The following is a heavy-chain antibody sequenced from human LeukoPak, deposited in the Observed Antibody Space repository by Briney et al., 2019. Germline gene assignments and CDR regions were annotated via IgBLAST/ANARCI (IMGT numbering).Heavy chain of an antibody. J-gene: IGHJ4*02. CDR1: GGSISSSSYY. D-gene: IGHD6-19*01. CDR3: ARLGSSAPLYYFDY. CDR2: IHYSGNT. Sequence: PSETLSLTCTVSGGSISSSSYYWGWIRQPPGKGLEWIGSIHYSGNTYYNPSLKSRVTISADTSKNQFSLKLSSVTAADSAMYYCARLGSSAPLYYFDYWGQGTLVTVSS. V-gene: IGHV4-39*01.